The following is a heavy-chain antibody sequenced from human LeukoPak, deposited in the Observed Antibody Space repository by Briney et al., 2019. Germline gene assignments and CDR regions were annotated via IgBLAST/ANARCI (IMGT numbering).Heavy chain of an antibody. J-gene: IGHJ4*02. CDR1: GGSISSGSYY. Sequence: PSETLSLTCTVSGGSISSGSYYWRWIRQPAGKGLEWIGRINTSGSTNYNPSLKSRVTISVDTSKNQFSLKLSSVTAADTAVYYCARGRDYYDTGGYYYDYWGQGTLVTVSS. V-gene: IGHV4-61*02. CDR3: ARGRDYYDTGGYYYDY. CDR2: INTSGST. D-gene: IGHD3-22*01.